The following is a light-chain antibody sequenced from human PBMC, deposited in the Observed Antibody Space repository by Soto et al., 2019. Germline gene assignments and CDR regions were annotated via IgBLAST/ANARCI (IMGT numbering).Light chain of an antibody. V-gene: IGLV1-40*01. CDR3: SSYTSSSTL. CDR2: GNR. Sequence: QSVLTQPPSVSGAPGQRVTISCTGNNSNLGAGYDVHWYQQLPGAAPKLVVFGNRNRPSGVPERFSGSKSGNTASLTISGLQAEDEADYYCSSYTSSSTLFGGGTKLTVL. CDR1: NSNLGAGYD. J-gene: IGLJ2*01.